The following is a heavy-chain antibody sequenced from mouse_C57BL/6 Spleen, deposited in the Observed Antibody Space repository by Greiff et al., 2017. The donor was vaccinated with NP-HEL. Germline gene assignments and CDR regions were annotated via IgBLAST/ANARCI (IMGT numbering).Heavy chain of an antibody. CDR2: IYPGSGST. CDR3: ARDDSNHAY. V-gene: IGHV1-55*01. J-gene: IGHJ3*01. CDR1: GYTFTSYW. Sequence: VQLQQPGAELVKPGASVKMSCKASGYTFTSYWITWVKQRPGQGLEWIGDIYPGSGSTNYNEKFKSKATLTVDTSSSTAYMQPSRLTAEDSAVYYCARDDSNHAYWGQGTLVTVSA. D-gene: IGHD2-5*01.